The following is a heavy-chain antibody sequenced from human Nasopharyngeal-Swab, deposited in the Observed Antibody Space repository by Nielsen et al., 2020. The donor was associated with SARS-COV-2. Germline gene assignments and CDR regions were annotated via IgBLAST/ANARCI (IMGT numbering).Heavy chain of an antibody. D-gene: IGHD6-6*01. CDR2: ISYDGSNK. J-gene: IGHJ4*02. CDR1: GFTFSSYW. Sequence: GGSLRLSCAASGFTFSSYWMSWVRQAPGKGLEWVAVISYDGSNKYYADSVKGRFTISRDNSKNTLYLQMNSLRAEDTAVYYCARLDSSSSGGFDYWGQGTLVTVSS. V-gene: IGHV3-30-3*01. CDR3: ARLDSSSSGGFDY.